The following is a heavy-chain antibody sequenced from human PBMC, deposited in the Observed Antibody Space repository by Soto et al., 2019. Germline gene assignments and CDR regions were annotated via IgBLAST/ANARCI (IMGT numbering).Heavy chain of an antibody. Sequence: PLVLMSLTCAVADSVDISDYCIWIRQSPGKGLEWIGYIYYSGSTNYNPSLKSRVTISVDTSKNQFSLKLSSVTAADTAVYYCARRYGSSFDYWGQGTLVTVSS. CDR3: ARRYGSSFDY. V-gene: IGHV4-59*08. D-gene: IGHD4-17*01. CDR1: DSVDISDY. CDR2: IYYSGST. J-gene: IGHJ4*02.